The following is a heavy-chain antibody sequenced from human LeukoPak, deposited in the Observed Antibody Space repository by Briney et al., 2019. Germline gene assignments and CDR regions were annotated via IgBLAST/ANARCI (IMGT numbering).Heavy chain of an antibody. Sequence: SETLSLTCTVSGGSISSYYWSWIRQPAGKGLEWIGRIYTSGSTNYNPSLKSRVTMSVNTSKNQFSLKLSSVTAADTAVYYCAGGGGASRSFDYWGQGTLVTVSS. V-gene: IGHV4-4*07. CDR3: AGGGGASRSFDY. D-gene: IGHD3-10*01. J-gene: IGHJ4*02. CDR1: GGSISSYY. CDR2: IYTSGST.